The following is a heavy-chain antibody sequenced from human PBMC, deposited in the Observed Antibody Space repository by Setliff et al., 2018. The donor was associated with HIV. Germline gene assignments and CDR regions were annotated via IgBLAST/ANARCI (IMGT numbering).Heavy chain of an antibody. CDR1: GASITSGGHY. D-gene: IGHD3-10*01. Sequence: SETLSLTCTVSGASITSGGHYWSWIRQHPGKGLEWIGYIYYSGTTHYNPSLKSRVNISMDTSENRFSLRLTSVTAADTAFYYCARELYGSGDLWGQGTLVTVSS. J-gene: IGHJ5*02. CDR2: IYYSGTT. CDR3: ARELYGSGDL. V-gene: IGHV4-31*03.